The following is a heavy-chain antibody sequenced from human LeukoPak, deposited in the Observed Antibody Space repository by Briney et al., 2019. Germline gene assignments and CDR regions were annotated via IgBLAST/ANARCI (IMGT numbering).Heavy chain of an antibody. V-gene: IGHV1-8*01. Sequence: ASVKVSCKASGYTFTSYDINWVRQATGQGLEWMGWMNPNSGNTGYAQKFQGRVTMTRNTSISTAYMELSSLGSEDTAVYYCARDVGLIRLGELSLFPWGQGTLVTVSS. CDR2: MNPNSGNT. J-gene: IGHJ5*02. CDR1: GYTFTSYD. D-gene: IGHD3-16*02. CDR3: ARDVGLIRLGELSLFP.